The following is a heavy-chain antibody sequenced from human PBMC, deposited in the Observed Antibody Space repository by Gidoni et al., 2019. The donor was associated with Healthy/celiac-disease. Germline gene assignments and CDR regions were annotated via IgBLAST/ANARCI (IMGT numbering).Heavy chain of an antibody. Sequence: QLQLQESGPGLVKPSETLSLTCTVSGGSISSSSYYWGWTRQPPGKGLEWIGSIYYSGSTYYNPSLKSRVTISVDTSKNQFSLKLSSVTAADTAVYYCARRISYDSSGRRGEYYYYGMDVWGQGTTVTVSS. CDR3: ARRISYDSSGRRGEYYYYGMDV. J-gene: IGHJ6*02. CDR2: IYYSGST. V-gene: IGHV4-39*01. CDR1: GGSISSSSYY. D-gene: IGHD3-22*01.